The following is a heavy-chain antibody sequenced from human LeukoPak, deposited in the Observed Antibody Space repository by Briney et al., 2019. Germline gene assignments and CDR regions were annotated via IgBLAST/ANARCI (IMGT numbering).Heavy chain of an antibody. CDR3: AKQDYGFKLFDY. CDR1: GFVFRSYA. D-gene: IGHD4-17*01. CDR2: FSASGANT. J-gene: IGHJ4*02. V-gene: IGHV3-23*01. Sequence: SGGSLRLSCAASGFVFRSYAMNWVRQAPGKGLEWVSGFSASGANTYYADSVKGRFTISRDNSGSMLFLQMNSLRGDDTAVYYCAKQDYGFKLFDYWGQGTLVTVSS.